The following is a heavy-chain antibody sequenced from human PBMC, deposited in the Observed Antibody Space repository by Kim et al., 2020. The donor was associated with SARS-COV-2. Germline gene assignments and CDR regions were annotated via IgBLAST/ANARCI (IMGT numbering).Heavy chain of an antibody. D-gene: IGHD3-9*01. CDR2: MNPNIGNA. V-gene: IGHV1-8*01. CDR1: GYTFTSYD. CDR3: ARGVRTISNYDY. Sequence: ASVKVSCKASGYTFTSYDLNWVRQATGQGLEWMGWMNPNIGNAGYAQKFQGRVTMTMDPSITTAYMELSSLRSEDTAVYYCARGVRTISNYDYWGQGTLVTVSP. J-gene: IGHJ4*02.